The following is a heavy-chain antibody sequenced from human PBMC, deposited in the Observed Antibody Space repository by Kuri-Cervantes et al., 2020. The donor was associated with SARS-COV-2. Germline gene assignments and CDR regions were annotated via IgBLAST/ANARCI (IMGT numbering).Heavy chain of an antibody. CDR2: IYYSGST. D-gene: IGHD6-6*01. CDR3: ARHTPSTASRLSVSPRFDF. V-gene: IGHV4-39*01. CDR1: GGSISSSSYY. J-gene: IGHJ4*02. Sequence: SETLSLTCTVSGGSISSSSYYWGWIRQPPGKGLEWIGSIYYSGSTYYNPSLKSRVTISVDTSKNQFSLELPSVTAADTAVYYCARHTPSTASRLSVSPRFDFWGQGALVTVSS.